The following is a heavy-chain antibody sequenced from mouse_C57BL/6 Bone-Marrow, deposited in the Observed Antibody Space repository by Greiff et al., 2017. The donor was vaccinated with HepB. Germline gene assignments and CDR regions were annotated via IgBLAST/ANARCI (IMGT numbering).Heavy chain of an antibody. CDR3: AGERGDYYGSSAGY. Sequence: VQLQQSGPELVKPGASVKISCKASGYAFSSSWMNWVKQRPGKGLEWIGRIYPGDGDTNYNGKFKGKATLTADKSSSTAYMQLSSLTSEDSAVYFCAGERGDYYGSSAGYWGQGTTLTVSS. V-gene: IGHV1-82*01. J-gene: IGHJ2*01. D-gene: IGHD1-1*01. CDR2: IYPGDGDT. CDR1: GYAFSSSW.